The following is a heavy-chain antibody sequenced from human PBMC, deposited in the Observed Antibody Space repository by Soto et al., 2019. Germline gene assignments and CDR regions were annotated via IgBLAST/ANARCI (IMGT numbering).Heavy chain of an antibody. CDR3: VPGRSPTMASPLDH. J-gene: IGHJ5*02. V-gene: IGHV3-9*01. D-gene: IGHD5-12*01. CDR2: ISWDSGTI. CDR1: GFTFDDCS. Sequence: EVQLVESGGGLVQPGKSLRLSCVASGFTFDDCSMHWVRQAPGKGLEWVSGISWDSGTIGYADSVKGRFSITRDGATSSLYLQMNSLRVEDAALYYCVPGRSPTMASPLDHWGQGTLVTVSS.